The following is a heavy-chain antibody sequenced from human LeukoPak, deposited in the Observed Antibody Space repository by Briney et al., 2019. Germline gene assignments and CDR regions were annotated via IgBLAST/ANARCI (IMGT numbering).Heavy chain of an antibody. CDR3: ARGWRDPYYYDSSDARFDY. V-gene: IGHV4-59*01. CDR1: GGSISSYY. Sequence: SETLSLTCTVSGGSISSYYWSWIRQPPGKGLEWIGYIYYSGSTNYNPSLKSRVTISVDTSKNQFSLKLSSVTAADTAVYYCARGWRDPYYYDSSDARFDYWGQGTLVTVSS. CDR2: IYYSGST. J-gene: IGHJ4*02. D-gene: IGHD3-22*01.